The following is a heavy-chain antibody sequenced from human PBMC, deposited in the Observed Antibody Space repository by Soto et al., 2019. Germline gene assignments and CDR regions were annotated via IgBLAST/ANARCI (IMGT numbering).Heavy chain of an antibody. CDR1: GFTFSSCW. CDR2: INSDGSST. D-gene: IGHD3-3*01. CDR3: AIPKLRLLALNX. Sequence: GGSLRLSCAASGFTFSSCWMHWVRQAPGKGLVWVSRINSDGSSTTYEDSVKARFTISIDNAKNTLYLQMNSLRAEDTAVYYCAIPKLRLLALNXWGQVTTVTVS. J-gene: IGHJ6*02. V-gene: IGHV3-74*01.